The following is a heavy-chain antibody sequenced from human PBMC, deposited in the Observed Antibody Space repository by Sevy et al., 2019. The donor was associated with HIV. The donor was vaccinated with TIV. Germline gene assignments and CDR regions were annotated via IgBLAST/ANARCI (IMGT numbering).Heavy chain of an antibody. CDR2: FDPEDGET. Sequence: ASVKVSCKVSGYTLTQLSMHWVRQAPGKGLEWMASFDPEDGETIYAQKFQGRVTMTEDTSTDTAYMELSSLRSEDTAVDYCATTKDYYDNSAYPFDYWGQGTLVTVSS. CDR3: ATTKDYYDNSAYPFDY. D-gene: IGHD3-22*01. CDR1: GYTLTQLS. V-gene: IGHV1-24*01. J-gene: IGHJ4*02.